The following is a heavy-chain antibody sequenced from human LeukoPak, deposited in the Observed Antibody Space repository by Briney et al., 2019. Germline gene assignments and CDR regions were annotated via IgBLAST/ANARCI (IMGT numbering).Heavy chain of an antibody. V-gene: IGHV4-39*07. Sequence: PSETLSLTCTVSGGSISSSSYYWGWIRQPPGKGLEWIGSIYYSGSTYYNPSLKSRVTISVDTSKNQFSLKLSSVTAADTAVYYCARDLTALYGTAGYWGQGTLVTVSS. J-gene: IGHJ4*02. CDR1: GGSISSSSYY. CDR2: IYYSGST. D-gene: IGHD2-21*02. CDR3: ARDLTALYGTAGY.